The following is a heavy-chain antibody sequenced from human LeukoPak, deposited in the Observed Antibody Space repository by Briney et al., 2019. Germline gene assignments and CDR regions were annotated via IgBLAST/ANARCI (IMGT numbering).Heavy chain of an antibody. D-gene: IGHD2-2*01. Sequence: GGSLRLSCAASGFTFSSYSMNWVRQAPGKGLEWVSSTSSSSSYIYYADSVKGRFTISRDNAKNSLYLQMNSLRAEDTAVYYCARAPGYCSSTSCSDYWGQGTLVTVSS. CDR3: ARAPGYCSSTSCSDY. CDR1: GFTFSSYS. CDR2: TSSSSSYI. V-gene: IGHV3-21*01. J-gene: IGHJ4*02.